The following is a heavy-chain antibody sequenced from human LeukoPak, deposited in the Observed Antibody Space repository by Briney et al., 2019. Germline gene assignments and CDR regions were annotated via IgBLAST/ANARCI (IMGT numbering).Heavy chain of an antibody. V-gene: IGHV1-18*01. J-gene: IGHJ4*02. CDR2: ISAYNGNT. D-gene: IGHD3-22*01. CDR3: ARVHHYFDIAFDY. Sequence: ASVKVSCKASGYTFTSYGISWVRQAPGQGLEWMGWISAYNGNTNYAQTFQGRVTMTRDMSTSTVYMELSSLRSEDTAVYYCARVHHYFDIAFDYWGQGTLVTVSS. CDR1: GYTFTSYG.